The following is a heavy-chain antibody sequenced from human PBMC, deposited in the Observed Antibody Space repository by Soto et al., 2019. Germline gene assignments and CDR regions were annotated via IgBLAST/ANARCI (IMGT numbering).Heavy chain of an antibody. CDR2: IDWDDDK. CDR3: ARTHSLPFDY. V-gene: IGHV2-70*04. Sequence: SGPTLVNPTQTLTLTCTFSGFSLSTSGMRVSWIRQPPGKALEWLARIDWDDDKFYSTSLKTRLTISKDTSKNQVVLTMTNMDPVDAATYYCARTHSLPFDYWGQGTRVTVSS. D-gene: IGHD5-18*01. CDR1: GFSLSTSGMR. J-gene: IGHJ4*02.